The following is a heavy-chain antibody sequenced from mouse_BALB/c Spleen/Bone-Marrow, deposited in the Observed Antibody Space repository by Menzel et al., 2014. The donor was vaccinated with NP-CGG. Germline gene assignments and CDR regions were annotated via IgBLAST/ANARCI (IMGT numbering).Heavy chain of an antibody. CDR2: INPDSSAI. J-gene: IGHJ3*01. CDR3: ARLGYYGSYAY. Sequence: VQLKQSGGGLVQPGGSLKLSCAASGFDFSRYWMSWVRQAPGKGLEWIGEINPDSSAINYTPSLKDKFIISRDNAKNTLYLQMSKVRSEDTALYYCARLGYYGSYAYWGQGTLVTVSA. CDR1: GFDFSRYW. V-gene: IGHV4-1*02. D-gene: IGHD1-1*01.